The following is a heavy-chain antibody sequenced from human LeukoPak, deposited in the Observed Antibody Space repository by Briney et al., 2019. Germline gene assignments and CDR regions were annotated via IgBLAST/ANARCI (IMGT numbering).Heavy chain of an antibody. CDR3: ARGSDYYDSSGYI. Sequence: GASVKVSCKASGYTFTGYYMRWVRQAPGQGLEWMGRINPNSGGTNYAQKFQGRVTMTRDTSTSTAYMELSRLRSDDTAVYYCARGSDYYDSSGYIWGQGTTVTVSS. D-gene: IGHD3-22*01. CDR2: INPNSGGT. V-gene: IGHV1-2*06. CDR1: GYTFTGYY. J-gene: IGHJ3*02.